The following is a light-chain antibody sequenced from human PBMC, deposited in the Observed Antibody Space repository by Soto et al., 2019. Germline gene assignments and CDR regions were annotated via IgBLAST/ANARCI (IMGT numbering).Light chain of an antibody. CDR1: QSVSSN. Sequence: EIVLTQSPATLSLSPGERATLSCRASQSVSSNLAWYQQKPGQAPRLLIYDAYNRATGIPPRFSGSGSGTDFTLTISSLEPEDSAVYYCQQYGSSRGTFGQGTKVDIK. V-gene: IGKV3-11*01. CDR2: DAY. CDR3: QQYGSSRGT. J-gene: IGKJ1*01.